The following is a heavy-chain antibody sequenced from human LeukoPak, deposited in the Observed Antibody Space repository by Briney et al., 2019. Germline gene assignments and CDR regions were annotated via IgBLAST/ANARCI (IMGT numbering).Heavy chain of an antibody. CDR2: IYYSGST. V-gene: IGHV4-59*01. J-gene: IGHJ5*02. D-gene: IGHD6-13*01. CDR1: GGSISSYY. Sequence: SETLSLTCTVSGGSISSYYWSWIRQPPGKGLEWVGYIYYSGSTNYNPSLKSRVTISVDTSKNQFSLKLSSVTAADTAVYYCARDLGIAAAYNWFDPWGQGTLVTVSS. CDR3: ARDLGIAAAYNWFDP.